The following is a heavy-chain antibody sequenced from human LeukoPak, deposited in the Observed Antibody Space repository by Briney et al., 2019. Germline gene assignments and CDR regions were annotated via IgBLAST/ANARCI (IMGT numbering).Heavy chain of an antibody. D-gene: IGHD3-3*01. J-gene: IGHJ4*02. CDR2: IIPIFGTA. CDR3: ARDAASYDFWSGYSNIFDY. Sequence: ASVKVSCKASGGTFSSYAISWVRQAPGQGLEWMGGIIPIFGTANYAQKLQGRVTMTTDTSTSTAYMELRSLRSDDTAVYYCARDAASYDFWSGYSNIFDYWGQGTLVTVSS. CDR1: GGTFSSYA. V-gene: IGHV1-69*05.